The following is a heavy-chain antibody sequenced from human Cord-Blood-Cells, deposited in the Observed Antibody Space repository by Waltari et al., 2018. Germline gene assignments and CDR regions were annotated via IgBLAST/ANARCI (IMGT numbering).Heavy chain of an antibody. Sequence: QVQLVESGGGVVQPGRSLRLSCAASGFTFSSYGMHWVRQAPGKGLEWVAVISYYGSNKYYADSVKGRFTISRDNSKNTLYLQMNSLRAEDTAVYYCAKRHDYGDYYFDYWGQGTLVTVSS. CDR3: AKRHDYGDYYFDY. CDR1: GFTFSSYG. V-gene: IGHV3-30*18. J-gene: IGHJ4*02. CDR2: ISYYGSNK. D-gene: IGHD4-17*01.